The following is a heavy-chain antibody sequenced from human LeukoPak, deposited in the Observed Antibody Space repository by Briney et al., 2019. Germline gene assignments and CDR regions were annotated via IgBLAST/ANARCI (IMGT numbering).Heavy chain of an antibody. Sequence: PGGSLRLSCAASGFTFSSYAMHWVRQAPGKGLEWVAVISYDGSNKYYADSVKGRFTISRDNSKNKLYLQMNSLRAEDTAVYYCAREEAGRVVPFFDYWGQGTLVTVSS. CDR1: GFTFSSYA. V-gene: IGHV3-30-3*01. J-gene: IGHJ4*02. CDR2: ISYDGSNK. CDR3: AREEAGRVVPFFDY. D-gene: IGHD3-10*01.